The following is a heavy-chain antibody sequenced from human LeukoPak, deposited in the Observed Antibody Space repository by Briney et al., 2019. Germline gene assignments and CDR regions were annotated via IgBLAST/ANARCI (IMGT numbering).Heavy chain of an antibody. CDR3: ATLGDVLRLFPLISLDGMDV. D-gene: IGHD3-3*01. J-gene: IGHJ6*02. CDR1: GYTFTNYG. Sequence: ASVKVSCKASGYTFTNYGITWVRQAPGQGLEWMGWISAYNGDTNYAQRFQGRITMTTDTSTTTAYMELRSLRSDDTAVYYCATLGDVLRLFPLISLDGMDVWGQGTMVTVSS. CDR2: ISAYNGDT. V-gene: IGHV1-18*01.